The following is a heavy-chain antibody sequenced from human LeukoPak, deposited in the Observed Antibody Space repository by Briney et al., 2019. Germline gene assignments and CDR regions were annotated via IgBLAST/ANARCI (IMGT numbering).Heavy chain of an antibody. V-gene: IGHV4-34*01. D-gene: IGHD3-3*01. Sequence: PSETLSLTCAVYGGSFSGYYWSWIRQPPGKGLEWIGEINHSGSTNYNPSLKSRVTISVDTSKNQFSLKLSSVTAADTAVYYCARRPHYDFWSGYRATAYYYYMDVWAKGPRSPSP. CDR3: ARRPHYDFWSGYRATAYYYYMDV. CDR2: INHSGST. J-gene: IGHJ6*03. CDR1: GGSFSGYY.